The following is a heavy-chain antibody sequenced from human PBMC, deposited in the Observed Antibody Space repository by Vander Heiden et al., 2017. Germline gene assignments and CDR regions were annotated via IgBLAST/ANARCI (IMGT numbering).Heavy chain of an antibody. CDR2: IWYDGSNK. D-gene: IGHD6-13*01. J-gene: IGHJ4*02. V-gene: IGHV3-33*01. CDR3: ARDGYSIPLDY. Sequence: QVQLVESGGGVVQPGRSLRLSCAASGFTFSSYGMHWVRQAPGKGLEWVAGIWYDGSNKYYADSVKGRFTISRDNSKNTLYLQMNSLRAEDTAVYYCARDGYSIPLDYWGQGTLVTVSS. CDR1: GFTFSSYG.